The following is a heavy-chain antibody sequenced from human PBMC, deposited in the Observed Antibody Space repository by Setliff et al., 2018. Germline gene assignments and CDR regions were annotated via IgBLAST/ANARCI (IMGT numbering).Heavy chain of an antibody. J-gene: IGHJ4*02. V-gene: IGHV4-39*07. D-gene: IGHD3-3*01. CDR3: ARRATYYNFWSGYYDY. CDR2: IYYSGST. Sequence: PSETLSLTCTVSGGSISSSSYYWGWIRQPPGKGLEWIGSIYYSGSTYYNPSLKSRVTISVDTSKNQFSLQLSSVTAADTAVYYCARRATYYNFWSGYYDYWGQGTLVTVSS. CDR1: GGSISSSSYY.